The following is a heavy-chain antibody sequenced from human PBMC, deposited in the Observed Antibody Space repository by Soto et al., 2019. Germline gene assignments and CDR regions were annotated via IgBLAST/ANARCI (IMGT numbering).Heavy chain of an antibody. CDR3: ARRSPSDVIAD. CDR2: ISHNDLK. V-gene: IGHV4-4*02. CDR1: GESVNTHDW. J-gene: IGHJ4*02. D-gene: IGHD1-26*01. Sequence: PSETLSLTCAVSGESVNTHDWWAWVRQPPGKGPEWIGEISHNDLKNYHPFLKTRLSFSISRDRSSLQFSLSLRSVTATDTAVYYCARRSPSDVIADWGQGKIVTVSA.